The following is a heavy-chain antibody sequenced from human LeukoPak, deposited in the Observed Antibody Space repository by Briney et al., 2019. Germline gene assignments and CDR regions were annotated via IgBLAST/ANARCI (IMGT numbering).Heavy chain of an antibody. CDR1: GFTFSSYS. Sequence: PGGSLRLSCAASGFTFSSYSMNWVRQAPVKGLEWVSSISSSSSYIYYADSVKGRFTISRDNAKNSLYLQMNSLRAEDTAVYYCARDVYYYGSGSYYRVPDAFDIWGQGTMVTVSS. CDR3: ARDVYYYGSGSYYRVPDAFDI. J-gene: IGHJ3*02. CDR2: ISSSSSYI. V-gene: IGHV3-21*01. D-gene: IGHD3-10*01.